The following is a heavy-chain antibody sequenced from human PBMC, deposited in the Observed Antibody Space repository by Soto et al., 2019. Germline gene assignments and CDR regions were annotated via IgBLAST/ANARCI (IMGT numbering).Heavy chain of an antibody. CDR2: ISSSSSNT. Sequence: QVQLVESGGGLVKPGGSLRLSCAASGFTFSDYYMSWIRQAPGKGLDWVSYISSSSSNTKYADSVKGRFTISRDNAKNSLYPQMNSLRAEDTAVYYCARDVYRYSSSSPEDVWGQGTTVTVSS. CDR3: ARDVYRYSSSSPEDV. D-gene: IGHD6-6*01. V-gene: IGHV3-11*06. CDR1: GFTFSDYY. J-gene: IGHJ6*02.